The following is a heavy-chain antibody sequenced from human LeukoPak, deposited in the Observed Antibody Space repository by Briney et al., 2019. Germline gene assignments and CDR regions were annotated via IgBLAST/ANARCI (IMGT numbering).Heavy chain of an antibody. J-gene: IGHJ4*02. D-gene: IGHD3-22*01. Sequence: PSETLSLTCAVYGGSFSGYYWSWIRQPPGKGLGWIGEINHRGSTNYNPSLKSRVTISVDTSKSQFSLKLNSVTAADTAVYYCARIDRGYDSSGYSYYFDYWGQGTLVTVSS. CDR2: INHRGST. CDR3: ARIDRGYDSSGYSYYFDY. CDR1: GGSFSGYY. V-gene: IGHV4-34*01.